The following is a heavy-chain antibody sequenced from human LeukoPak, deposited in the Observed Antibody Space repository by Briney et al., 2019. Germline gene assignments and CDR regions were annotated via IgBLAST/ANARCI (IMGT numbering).Heavy chain of an antibody. CDR2: VSPSGGST. CDR3: ARDNSVRDEAWWFNP. V-gene: IGHV1-46*01. CDR1: GYTFTSNY. J-gene: IGHJ5*02. Sequence: AASVKVSCKAFGYTFTSNYMHWVRQAPGQGPEWMGVVSPSGGSTTYAQKFQGRVTLTRDMSTSTDYLELSSLRSEDTAVYYCARDNSVRDEAWWFNPWGQGTLVTVSS. D-gene: IGHD5-24*01.